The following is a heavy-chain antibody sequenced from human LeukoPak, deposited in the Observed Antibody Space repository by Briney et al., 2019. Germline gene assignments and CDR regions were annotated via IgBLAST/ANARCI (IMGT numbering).Heavy chain of an antibody. V-gene: IGHV3-30*04. D-gene: IGHD3-10*01. Sequence: GGSLRLSCAASGFAFSSFAIHCGRQAPGKGLEWVAFISYDGRHKYYADAVKGRFTISRDNAKNSLYLQMNSLRAEDTALYYCAKDLNSGSYPTDAFDIWGQGTMVTVSS. CDR2: ISYDGRHK. CDR3: AKDLNSGSYPTDAFDI. J-gene: IGHJ3*02. CDR1: GFAFSSFA.